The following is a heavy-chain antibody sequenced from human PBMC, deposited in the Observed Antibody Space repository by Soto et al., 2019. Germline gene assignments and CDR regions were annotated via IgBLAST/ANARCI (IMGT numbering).Heavy chain of an antibody. V-gene: IGHV3-23*01. D-gene: IGHD3-22*01. CDR2: ISGSGGST. CDR1: GFTFSSYA. CDR3: AKGHGTYYYDSSGYYGPGY. J-gene: IGHJ4*02. Sequence: GGSLRLSCAASGFTFSSYAMSWVRQAPGKGLEWVSAISGSGGSTYYADSVKGRFTISRDNSKNTLYLQMNSLRAEDTAVYYCAKGHGTYYYDSSGYYGPGYWGQGTLVTVSS.